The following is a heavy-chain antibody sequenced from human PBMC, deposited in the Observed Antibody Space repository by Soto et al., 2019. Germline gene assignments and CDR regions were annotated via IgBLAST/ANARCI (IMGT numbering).Heavy chain of an antibody. Sequence: QVQLVESGGGLVKPGGSLRLSCAASGFTFSDYYMSWIRQVPGKGLEWASYISSSSSYTNYADSVKGRFTISRDNAKNSLYLQMNSLRAEVTAVYYCARGEVTYYYGSGSYDYWGQGTLVTVSS. CDR2: ISSSSSYT. CDR1: GFTFSDYY. J-gene: IGHJ4*02. V-gene: IGHV3-11*05. CDR3: ARGEVTYYYGSGSYDY. D-gene: IGHD3-10*01.